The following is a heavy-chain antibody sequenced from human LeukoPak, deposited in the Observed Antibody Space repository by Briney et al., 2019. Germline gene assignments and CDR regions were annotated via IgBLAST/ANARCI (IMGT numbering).Heavy chain of an antibody. CDR1: GFTVSSNY. D-gene: IGHD6-13*01. V-gene: IGHV3-23*01. CDR3: AKGGYSSSWYPEYWYFDL. Sequence: GGSLRLPCAASGFTVSSNYMSWVRQAPGKGLKWVSAISGSGGSTYYADSVKGRFTISRDNSKNTLYLQMNSLRAEDTAVYYCAKGGYSSSWYPEYWYFDLWGRGTLVTVSS. J-gene: IGHJ2*01. CDR2: ISGSGGST.